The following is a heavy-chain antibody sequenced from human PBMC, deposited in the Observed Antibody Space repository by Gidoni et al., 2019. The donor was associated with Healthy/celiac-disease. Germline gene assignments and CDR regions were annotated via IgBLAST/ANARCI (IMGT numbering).Heavy chain of an antibody. CDR3: AKDPGGRGYFWKYFHS. CDR1: GFTFIIYG. CDR2: INGSGGVT. J-gene: IGHJ4*02. Sequence: EVYLLESGGGLVQPGVSLRLSCAASGFTFIIYGLGWGRQVPGKGLEWVSAINGSGGVTYYTDSVKGRFSISRDNSKNTLFLQMNSLRAEDTAVYYCAKDPGGRGYFWKYFHSWGQGTLVTVSS. D-gene: IGHD3-22*01. V-gene: IGHV3-23*01.